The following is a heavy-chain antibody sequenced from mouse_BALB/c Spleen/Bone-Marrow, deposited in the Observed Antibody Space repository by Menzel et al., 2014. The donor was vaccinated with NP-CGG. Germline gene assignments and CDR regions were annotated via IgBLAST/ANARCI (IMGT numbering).Heavy chain of an antibody. J-gene: IGHJ4*01. CDR2: ISYSGST. CDR1: GDSITSGY. CDR3: AIYYGNYYAMDY. D-gene: IGHD2-1*01. V-gene: IGHV3-8*02. Sequence: EVQVVESGPSLVKPSQTLSLPCSVTGDSITSGYWNWIRKFPGNKLEYMGYISYSGSTYYNPSLKSRISITRDTSKNQYYLQLNSVTTEDTATYYGAIYYGNYYAMDYWGQGTSVTVSS.